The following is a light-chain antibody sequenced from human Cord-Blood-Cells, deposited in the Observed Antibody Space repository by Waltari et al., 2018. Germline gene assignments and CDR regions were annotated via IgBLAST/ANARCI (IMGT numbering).Light chain of an antibody. CDR3: QVWDSSSDHVV. CDR1: KIGNKS. J-gene: IGLJ2*01. Sequence: SYVLTQPPSVSVAPGKAARITCGGKKIGNKSVLWYQQKPGQAPVLVIFYESDRPSGIPEPFSGSNCGNTATLTISRGEAGDEADYYCQVWDSSSDHVVFGGGTKL. V-gene: IGLV3-21*04. CDR2: YES.